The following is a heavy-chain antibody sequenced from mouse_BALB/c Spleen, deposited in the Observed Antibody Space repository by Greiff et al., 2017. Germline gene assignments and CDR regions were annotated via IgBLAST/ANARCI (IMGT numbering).Heavy chain of an antibody. Sequence: EVKLMESGGGLVKPGGSLKLSCAASGFTFSSYAMSWVRQTPEKRLEWVASISSGGSTYYSDSVKGRFTISRDNARNILYLQMSSLRSEDTDMFYCARGLHTSATGIYAMDYWGQGTSVTVSS. CDR2: ISSGGST. V-gene: IGHV5-6-5*01. CDR1: GFTFSSYA. CDR3: ARGLHTSATGIYAMDY. D-gene: IGHD1-2*01. J-gene: IGHJ4*01.